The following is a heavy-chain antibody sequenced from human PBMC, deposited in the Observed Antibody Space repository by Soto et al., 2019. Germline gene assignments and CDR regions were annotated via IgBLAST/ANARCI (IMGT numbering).Heavy chain of an antibody. CDR2: IYYSGST. V-gene: IGHV4-39*01. Sequence: QLQLQESGPGLVKPSETLSLTCTVSGGSISSSSYYWGWVRQPPGKGLEWIGSIYYSGSTYYIPSLTSRVTIDVDTSKHQFSLTLSSVTAADTAVYYCARLNRGSGSYIRTWYFDLWGRGTLVTVSS. CDR1: GGSISSSSYY. J-gene: IGHJ2*01. CDR3: ARLNRGSGSYIRTWYFDL. D-gene: IGHD3-10*01.